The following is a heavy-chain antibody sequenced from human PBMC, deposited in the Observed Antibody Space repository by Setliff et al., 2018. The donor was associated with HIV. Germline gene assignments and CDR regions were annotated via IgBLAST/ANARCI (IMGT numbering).Heavy chain of an antibody. Sequence: PGGSLRLSCAASGFTFNTYSMSWVRQAPGKGLEWLSYISSSGTTMHYADSVRGRFTISRDNAKNSLYLQMNSLRAEDTAVYFCARVKASWYMDVWGKGTTVTVSS. CDR3: ARVKASWYMDV. CDR1: GFTFNTYS. J-gene: IGHJ6*03. V-gene: IGHV3-48*04. CDR2: ISSSGTTM.